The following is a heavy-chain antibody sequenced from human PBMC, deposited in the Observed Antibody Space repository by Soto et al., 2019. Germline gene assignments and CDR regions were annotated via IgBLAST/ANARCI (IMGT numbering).Heavy chain of an antibody. CDR3: ARESEDLTSNFDY. J-gene: IGHJ4*02. V-gene: IGHV3-21*06. Sequence: GGSLRLSCAASGFTFTRYSMNWVRQAPGKGLEWVSSISSTTNYIYYGDSMNGRFTISRDNAKNSLYLEMNSLRAEDTAVYYCARESEDLTSNFDYWGQGTLVTVSS. CDR1: GFTFTRYS. CDR2: ISSTTNYI.